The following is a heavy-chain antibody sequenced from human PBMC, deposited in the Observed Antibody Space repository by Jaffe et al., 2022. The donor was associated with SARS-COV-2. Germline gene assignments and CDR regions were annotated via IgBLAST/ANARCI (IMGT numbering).Heavy chain of an antibody. CDR3: ARDQVWVPAAKAYHIEYYYYGMDV. J-gene: IGHJ6*02. CDR1: GFTFSSYG. CDR2: IWYDGSNK. D-gene: IGHD2-2*01. V-gene: IGHV3-33*01. Sequence: QVQLVESGGGVVQPGRSLRLSCAASGFTFSSYGMHWVRQAPGKGLEWVAVIWYDGSNKYYADSVKGRFTISRDNSKNTLYLQMNSLRAEDTAVYYCARDQVWVPAAKAYHIEYYYYGMDVWGQGTTVTVSS.